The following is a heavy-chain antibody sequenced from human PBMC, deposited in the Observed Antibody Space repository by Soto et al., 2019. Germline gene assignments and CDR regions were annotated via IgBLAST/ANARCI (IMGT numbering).Heavy chain of an antibody. CDR1: GYTFTSYG. CDR3: ARATDSSGWHGWFDP. D-gene: IGHD6-19*01. CDR2: ISAYNGNT. Sequence: ASVKVSCKASGYTFTSYGISWVRQAPGQGLEWMGWISAYNGNTNYAQKLQGRVTMTTDTSTSTAYMELRSLRSDDTAVYYCARATDSSGWHGWFDPWGQGTLVTVSS. V-gene: IGHV1-18*01. J-gene: IGHJ5*02.